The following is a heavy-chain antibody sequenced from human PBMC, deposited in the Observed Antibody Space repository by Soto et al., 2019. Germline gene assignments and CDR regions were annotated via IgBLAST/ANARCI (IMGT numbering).Heavy chain of an antibody. CDR1: GYTFSNYG. Sequence: QVHLVQSGGEVKKPGASVKVSCRASGYTFSNYGISWVRQAPGQGLEWMGWISDYNGNTFYVKKFQGRVTMTTDTSTRTAFMELRSLRSDDTAVYYCAREGFYSGSGTYSPPRYYGMDVWGQGTTVTVSS. CDR2: ISDYNGNT. J-gene: IGHJ6*02. D-gene: IGHD3-10*01. CDR3: AREGFYSGSGTYSPPRYYGMDV. V-gene: IGHV1-18*01.